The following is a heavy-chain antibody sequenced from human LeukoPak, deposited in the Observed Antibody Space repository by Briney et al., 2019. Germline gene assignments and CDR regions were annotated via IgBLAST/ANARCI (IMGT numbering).Heavy chain of an antibody. CDR1: GGSFSTYY. V-gene: IGHV4-59*01. Sequence: SETLSLTCTVSGGSFSTYYWSWIRQPPGKGLEWVGYIYYSGSTNYNPSLQSRVTISVDTSKNQFSLRLSSVTAADTAVYYCARDWGVSARPGYMDVWGKGTTVTVSS. CDR3: ARDWGVSARPGYMDV. J-gene: IGHJ6*03. CDR2: IYYSGST. D-gene: IGHD6-6*01.